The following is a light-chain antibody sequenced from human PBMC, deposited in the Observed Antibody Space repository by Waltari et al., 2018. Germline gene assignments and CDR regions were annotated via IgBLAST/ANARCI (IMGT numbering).Light chain of an antibody. Sequence: EIVLTQSPGTLSLSPGERATLSSRASQSCSSSYLAWYQQKPGQAPRLLIYGASSRATGIPDRFSGSGSGTDFTLTISRLEPEDFAVYYCQQYGSSPPYTFGQGTKLEIK. J-gene: IGKJ2*01. CDR2: GAS. V-gene: IGKV3-20*01. CDR1: QSCSSSY. CDR3: QQYGSSPPYT.